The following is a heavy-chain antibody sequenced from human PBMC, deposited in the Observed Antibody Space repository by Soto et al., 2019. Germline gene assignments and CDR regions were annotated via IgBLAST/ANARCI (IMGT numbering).Heavy chain of an antibody. CDR1: GFTFSSYS. CDR2: ISSSSSTI. J-gene: IGHJ4*02. D-gene: IGHD5-18*01. Sequence: EVQLVESGGGLVQPGGSLRLSCAASGFTFSSYSMTWVRQAPGKGLEWVSYISSSSSTIYYADSLKGRFTISRDNAKNSLYLHMDRLSVEDTAVYYCAPLAGYSYGYPFDYWGQGTLVTVSS. V-gene: IGHV3-48*01. CDR3: APLAGYSYGYPFDY.